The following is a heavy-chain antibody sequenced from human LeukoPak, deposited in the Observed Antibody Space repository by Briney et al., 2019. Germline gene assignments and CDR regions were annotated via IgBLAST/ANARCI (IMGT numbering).Heavy chain of an antibody. CDR2: IYSSGSP. CDR3: ARHGDYDWFDP. Sequence: PSETLSLTCTVSGDSVSNYYWSWLRQPAGKGLEWIGRIYSSGSPNKNPSLKSRVTMSIDTSKNQISLKLSSVTAADTAVYYCARHGDYDWFDPWGQGTLVTVSS. D-gene: IGHD4-17*01. J-gene: IGHJ5*02. CDR1: GDSVSNYY. V-gene: IGHV4-4*07.